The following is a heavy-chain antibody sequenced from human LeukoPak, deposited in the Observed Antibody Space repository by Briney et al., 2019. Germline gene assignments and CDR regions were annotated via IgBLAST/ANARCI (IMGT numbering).Heavy chain of an antibody. CDR2: MNPNSGNT. V-gene: IGHV1-8*01. Sequence: ASVKVSCKASGYTFTSYDINRVRQATGQGLEWMGWMNPNSGNTGYAQKFQGRVTMTRNTSISTDYMELSSLRSEDTAVYYCARGSSGWAYYFDYWGQGTLVTVSS. CDR1: GYTFTSYD. J-gene: IGHJ4*02. CDR3: ARGSSGWAYYFDY. D-gene: IGHD6-19*01.